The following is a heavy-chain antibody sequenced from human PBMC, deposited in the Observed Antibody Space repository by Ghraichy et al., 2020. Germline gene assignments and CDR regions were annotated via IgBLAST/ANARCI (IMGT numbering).Heavy chain of an antibody. Sequence: GGSLRLSCAASGFTFSSYSMNWVRQAPGKGLEWVSSISSSSSYIYYADSVKGRFTISRDNAKNSLYLQMNSLRAEDTAVYYWATKPGIAVADESQGYYGMDVWGQGTTVTVSS. D-gene: IGHD6-19*01. CDR3: ATKPGIAVADESQGYYGMDV. CDR2: ISSSSSYI. V-gene: IGHV3-21*01. J-gene: IGHJ6*02. CDR1: GFTFSSYS.